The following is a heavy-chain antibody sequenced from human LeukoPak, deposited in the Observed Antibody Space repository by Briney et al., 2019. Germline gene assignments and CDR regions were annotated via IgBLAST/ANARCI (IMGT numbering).Heavy chain of an antibody. CDR3: ARGGTNYYYMDV. J-gene: IGHJ6*03. CDR2: IRYDGNNK. CDR1: GFTFSDYS. Sequence: GGSLRLSCAASGFTFSDYSMHWVRQAPGKGLNWVAFIRYDGNNKYYADSVKGRFTISRDNSKNTLYLQMDSLRVDDTALYYCARGGTNYYYMDVWGNGTTVTVSS. V-gene: IGHV3-30*02.